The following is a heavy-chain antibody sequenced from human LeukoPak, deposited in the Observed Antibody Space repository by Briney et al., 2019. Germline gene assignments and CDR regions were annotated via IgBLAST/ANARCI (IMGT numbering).Heavy chain of an antibody. Sequence: GGSLRLSCAASGFTFSDYYMSWIRQAPGKGLEWVSYISSSSSYTNYADSVKGRFTISRDNAKNSLYLQMNSLRAEDTAVYYCARAGRMVRGVITQPTDYWGQGTLVTVSS. J-gene: IGHJ4*02. CDR1: GFTFSDYY. CDR3: ARAGRMVRGVITQPTDY. D-gene: IGHD3-10*01. CDR2: ISSSSSYT. V-gene: IGHV3-11*06.